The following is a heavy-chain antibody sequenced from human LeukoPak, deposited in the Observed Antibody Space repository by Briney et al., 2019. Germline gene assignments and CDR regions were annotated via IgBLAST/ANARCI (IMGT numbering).Heavy chain of an antibody. Sequence: GGSLRLSCAASEFTFSSYAMSWVRQAPGKGLEWVSAISGSGGSTYYADSVKGRFTISRDNSKNTLYLQMNSLRAEDTAVYYCAKDAFRTGTIGDFDYWGQGTLVTVSS. J-gene: IGHJ4*02. CDR3: AKDAFRTGTIGDFDY. V-gene: IGHV3-23*01. D-gene: IGHD1-7*01. CDR2: ISGSGGST. CDR1: EFTFSSYA.